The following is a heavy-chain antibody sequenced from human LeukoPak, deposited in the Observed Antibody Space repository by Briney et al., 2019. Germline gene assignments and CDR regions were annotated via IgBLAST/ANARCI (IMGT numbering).Heavy chain of an antibody. CDR3: AKLKGKDGVRDGYET. D-gene: IGHD2-2*01. CDR1: GFTFSNSA. CDR2: ISNAGSGT. Sequence: PGGSLRLSCAASGFTFSNSAMTWISQLPGKGLEWVSTISNAGSGTYYADFVKGRFTIARDNSKNTLYLQMNSLRAEDTALYYCAKLKGKDGVRDGYETWGQGTMVTVSS. V-gene: IGHV3-23*01. J-gene: IGHJ3*02.